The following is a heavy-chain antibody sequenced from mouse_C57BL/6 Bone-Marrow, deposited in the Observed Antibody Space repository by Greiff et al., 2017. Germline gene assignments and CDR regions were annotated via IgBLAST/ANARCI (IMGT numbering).Heavy chain of an antibody. J-gene: IGHJ2*01. CDR3: ARMGFYLFDY. CDR2: INPNNGGT. CDR1: GYTFTDYY. V-gene: IGHV1-26*01. Sequence: EVQLVESGPELVKPGASVKISCKASGYTFTDYYMNWVKQSHGKSLEWIGDINPNNGGTSYNQKFKGKATLTVDKSSSTAYMELRSLTSEDSAVYYCARMGFYLFDYWGQGTTLTVSS. D-gene: IGHD5-5*01.